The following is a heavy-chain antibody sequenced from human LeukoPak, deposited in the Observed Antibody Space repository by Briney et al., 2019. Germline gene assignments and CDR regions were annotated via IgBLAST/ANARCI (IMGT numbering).Heavy chain of an antibody. Sequence: PGGSLRLSCAASGFTFNTYEMNWVRQAPGKGLEWVSSISSSSTYIYYADSVEGRFTISRDNAKKSLYLQMNSLRAEDTAVYYCARDLWGDCSSTSCYAAFDIWGQGTMVTVSS. CDR3: ARDLWGDCSSTSCYAAFDI. D-gene: IGHD2-2*01. CDR1: GFTFNTYE. V-gene: IGHV3-21*01. CDR2: ISSSSTYI. J-gene: IGHJ3*02.